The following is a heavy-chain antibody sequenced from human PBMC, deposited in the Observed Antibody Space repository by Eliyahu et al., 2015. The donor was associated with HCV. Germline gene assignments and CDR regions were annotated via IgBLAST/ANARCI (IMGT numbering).Heavy chain of an antibody. Sequence: QVQLQQWGVGLLKPSETLSLTCVVSGGSLSGYYWGWIRQPPGKGLEWIGEVSHSGSASYNPSLKSRVTMSVDTSKSQFTLRLTFVTAADTAIYFCSRRGLYYYGMDVWGQGSTVDVSS. CDR2: VSHSGSA. J-gene: IGHJ6*02. D-gene: IGHD3-10*01. CDR3: SRRGLYYYGMDV. V-gene: IGHV4-34*01. CDR1: GGSLSGYY.